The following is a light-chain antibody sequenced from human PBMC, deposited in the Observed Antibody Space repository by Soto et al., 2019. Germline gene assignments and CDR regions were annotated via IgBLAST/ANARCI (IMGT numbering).Light chain of an antibody. CDR2: DSD. V-gene: IGLV1-51*01. CDR3: GAWDGSLSVVL. J-gene: IGLJ2*01. CDR1: SANIGGNY. Sequence: QSVLTQPPSVSAAPGQTVTLSCSGSSANIGGNYVSWYQHIPGTAPKLVIYDSDKRPSEIPDRVSGSKSGTSATLDITGLQTGDEADYYCGAWDGSLSVVLFGGGTKLTVL.